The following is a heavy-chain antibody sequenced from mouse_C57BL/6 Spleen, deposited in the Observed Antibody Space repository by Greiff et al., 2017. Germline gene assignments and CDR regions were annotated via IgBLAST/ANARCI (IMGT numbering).Heavy chain of an antibody. CDR1: GYTFTSYW. D-gene: IGHD2-4*01. CDR2: IYPGSGST. V-gene: IGHV1-55*01. J-gene: IGHJ4*01. Sequence: QVQLKQPGAELVKPGASVKMSCKASGYTFTSYWITWVKQRPGQGLEWIGDIYPGSGSTNYNEKFKSKATLTVDTSSSTAYMQLSSLTSEDSSVYYCAKTGLRRPMDYWGQGTSVTVSS. CDR3: AKTGLRRPMDY.